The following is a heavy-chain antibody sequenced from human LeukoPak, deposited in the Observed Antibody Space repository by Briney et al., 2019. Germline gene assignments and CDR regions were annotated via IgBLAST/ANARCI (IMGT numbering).Heavy chain of an antibody. CDR1: GYTFTSYA. CDR2: INPYNGNT. D-gene: IGHD1-26*01. CDR3: ARDVGDKVGASDY. Sequence: GASVKVSCKTSGYTFTSYAVSWVRLAPGQGLEWMGWINPYNGNTNSEQNFQGRLTMTTDTSTRTAYMELRSLRSDDTALYYCARDVGDKVGASDYWGQGTLVTVSS. J-gene: IGHJ4*02. V-gene: IGHV1-18*01.